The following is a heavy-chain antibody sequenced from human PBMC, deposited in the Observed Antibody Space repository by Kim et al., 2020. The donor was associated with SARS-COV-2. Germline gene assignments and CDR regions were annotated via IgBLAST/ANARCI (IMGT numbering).Heavy chain of an antibody. J-gene: IGHJ5*02. CDR2: IYYSRST. CDR3: ARSGHNSIGDWFDP. Sequence: SETLSLTCSVFGASVSSSSYYWAWIRQTPGKGLEWIAGIYYSRSTFYNMSLKSRLSISVDTSKNQFSLKVTYVTAADTAVYFCARSGHNSIGDWFDPWG. D-gene: IGHD6-13*01. CDR1: GASVSSSSYY. V-gene: IGHV4-39*01.